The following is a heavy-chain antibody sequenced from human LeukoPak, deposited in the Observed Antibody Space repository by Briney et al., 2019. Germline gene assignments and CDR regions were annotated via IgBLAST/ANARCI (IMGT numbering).Heavy chain of an antibody. CDR3: AGDDCSGGSCFLAY. J-gene: IGHJ4*02. D-gene: IGHD2-15*01. V-gene: IGHV1-18*01. CDR1: GYTFTGYG. Sequence: ASVKVSCKASGYTFTGYGISWVRQAPGQGLEWMGWISAYNGNTNYAQKLQGRVTMTTDTSTSTAYMELRSLRSDDTAVYFCAGDDCSGGSCFLAYWGKGTLVNVSS. CDR2: ISAYNGNT.